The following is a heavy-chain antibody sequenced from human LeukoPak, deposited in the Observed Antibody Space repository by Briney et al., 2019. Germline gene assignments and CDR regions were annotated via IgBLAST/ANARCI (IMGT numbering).Heavy chain of an antibody. V-gene: IGHV1-18*01. D-gene: IGHD3-3*01. J-gene: IGHJ4*02. CDR1: GYTFTSYG. Sequence: ASVKVSCKASGYTFTSYGISWVRQAPGQGLEWMGWISAYNGNTNYAQKLQGRATMATDTSTSTAYMELRSLRSDDTAVYYCARDPLAGYYSSTLFDYWGQGTLVTVSS. CDR3: ARDPLAGYYSSTLFDY. CDR2: ISAYNGNT.